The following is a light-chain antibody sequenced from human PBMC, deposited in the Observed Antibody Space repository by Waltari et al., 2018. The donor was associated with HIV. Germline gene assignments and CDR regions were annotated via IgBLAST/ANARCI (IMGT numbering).Light chain of an antibody. CDR1: NSYIGNYNL. J-gene: IGLJ3*02. CDR2: DVN. V-gene: IGLV2-23*02. CDR3: CSYAGTLV. Sequence: QSALTQPASVSGSPGQSITISCTGTNSYIGNYNLVSWYQQFPGKAPKLLIYDVNKRPSGVSNRVSGSKSGNTASLTISGLQAEDEADYCCCSYAGTLVFGGGTRLTVL.